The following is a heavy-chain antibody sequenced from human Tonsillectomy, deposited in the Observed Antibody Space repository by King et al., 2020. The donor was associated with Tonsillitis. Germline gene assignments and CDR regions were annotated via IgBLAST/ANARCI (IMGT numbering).Heavy chain of an antibody. CDR2: ISGSGGRT. D-gene: IGHD3/OR15-3a*01. CDR1: GFTFSSSA. V-gene: IGHV3-23*04. CDR3: AKVDPFDN. Sequence: VKLVQSGGGLVQPGGSLRLSCAASGFTFSSSAMSWVRQAPGKGLEWVSAISGSGGRTYYADSVKGRFTISRDSSKSTLYLQMNSLRVEETAVYYCAKVDPFDNCGQGTLVTVSS. J-gene: IGHJ4*02.